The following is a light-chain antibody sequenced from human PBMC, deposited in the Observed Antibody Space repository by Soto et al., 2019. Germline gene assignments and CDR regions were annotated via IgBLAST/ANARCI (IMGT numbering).Light chain of an antibody. V-gene: IGKV3-20*01. CDR2: GSS. CDR3: QQYGSSLIT. J-gene: IGKJ5*01. CDR1: QTVTSSY. Sequence: ESVLTQSPCTLSLSLGERATLSCRASQTVTSSYLAWYQQKPGQAPRLLIYGSSSRATGIPDRFSGSGSGTAFTLTISSLEPEDVAVYYCQQYGSSLITFGQGTRLEIK.